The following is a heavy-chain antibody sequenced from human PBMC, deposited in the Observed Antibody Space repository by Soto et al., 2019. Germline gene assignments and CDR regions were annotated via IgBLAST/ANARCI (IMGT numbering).Heavy chain of an antibody. D-gene: IGHD3-9*01. Sequence: GGSLRLSCSASGFTFSSYAMHWVRQAPGKGLEYVSAISSNGGSTYYADSVKGRFTISRDNSKNTLYLQMSSLRAEDTAVYYCVILPRGILTGSNSDYWGQGTLVTVSS. CDR1: GFTFSSYA. J-gene: IGHJ4*02. V-gene: IGHV3-64D*08. CDR2: ISSNGGST. CDR3: VILPRGILTGSNSDY.